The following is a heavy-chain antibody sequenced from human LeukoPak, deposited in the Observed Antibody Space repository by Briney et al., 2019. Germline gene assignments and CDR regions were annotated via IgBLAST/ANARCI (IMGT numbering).Heavy chain of an antibody. Sequence: PSETLSLTCTVSGGSISSSSYYWGWIRQPPGKGLEWIGSIYYSGSTYYNPSLKSRVTISVDTSKNQFSLKLSSVTAADTAVYYCARDSDYGRFDYWGQGTLVTVSS. J-gene: IGHJ4*02. D-gene: IGHD4-17*01. CDR2: IYYSGST. CDR1: GGSISSSSYY. V-gene: IGHV4-39*07. CDR3: ARDSDYGRFDY.